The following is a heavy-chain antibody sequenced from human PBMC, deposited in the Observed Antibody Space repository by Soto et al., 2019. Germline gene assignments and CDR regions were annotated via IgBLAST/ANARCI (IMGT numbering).Heavy chain of an antibody. CDR1: GFSFSNYA. CDR2: ISGSGGST. D-gene: IGHD3-3*01. Sequence: EVQLLESGGGLVQPGGSLRLSCAASGFSFSNYAMSWVRQAPGKGLEWVSAISGSGGSTYFADSVKGRFTISRDSSKNTLYLLMNSLRAEDTAVYYCAKERDFWGGYYKHRGFDCWGQGTLVTVSS. V-gene: IGHV3-23*01. CDR3: AKERDFWGGYYKHRGFDC. J-gene: IGHJ4*02.